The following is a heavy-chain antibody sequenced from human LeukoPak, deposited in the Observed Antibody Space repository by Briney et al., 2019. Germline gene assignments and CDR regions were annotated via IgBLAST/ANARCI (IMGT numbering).Heavy chain of an antibody. CDR1: GFTFSSYG. CDR2: ISGSGGST. Sequence: GGSLRLSCAASGFTFSSYGMSWVRQAPGKGLEWVSAISGSGGSTYYADSVKGRFTISRDNSKNNVYLQMNSLRAEDTAVYYCAKDWFSWGSATGSFDYWGQGTLVTVSS. D-gene: IGHD2-15*01. J-gene: IGHJ4*02. V-gene: IGHV3-23*01. CDR3: AKDWFSWGSATGSFDY.